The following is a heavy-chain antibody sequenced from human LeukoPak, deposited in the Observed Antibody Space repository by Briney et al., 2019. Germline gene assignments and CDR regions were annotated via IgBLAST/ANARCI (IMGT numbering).Heavy chain of an antibody. J-gene: IGHJ3*02. D-gene: IGHD3-16*01. V-gene: IGHV4-39*07. Sequence: SEILSLTCTVSGGSISSGSYYWGWMRQPPGKGLEWIGSIYYSGSTYYNPSLKSRVTISVDTSKNQFSLKLSSVTAADTAVYYCARDIRVGGGAFDIWGQGTMVTVSS. CDR1: GGSISSGSYY. CDR2: IYYSGST. CDR3: ARDIRVGGGAFDI.